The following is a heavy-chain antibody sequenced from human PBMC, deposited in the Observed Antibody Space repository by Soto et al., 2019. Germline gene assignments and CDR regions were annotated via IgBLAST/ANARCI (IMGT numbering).Heavy chain of an antibody. CDR3: ARESNHYDFWSGYSNYAFDI. V-gene: IGHV3-7*05. D-gene: IGHD3-3*01. Sequence: GGSLRLSCAASGFTFSSYWMSWVRQAPGKGLEWVANIKQDGSEKYYVDSVKGRFTISRDNAKNSLYLQMNSLRAEDTAVYYCARESNHYDFWSGYSNYAFDIWGQGTMVTVSS. CDR1: GFTFSSYW. J-gene: IGHJ3*02. CDR2: IKQDGSEK.